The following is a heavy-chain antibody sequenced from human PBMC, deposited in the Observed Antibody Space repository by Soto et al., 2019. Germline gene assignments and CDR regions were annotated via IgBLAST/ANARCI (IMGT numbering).Heavy chain of an antibody. CDR2: ISSNGVGT. V-gene: IGHV3-64*01. Sequence: GESLKISCAASGFTLSGYAMDWVRQAPGKGLEYVSGISSNGVGTYYANSVQGRFTISRDNSKNTVYLQMGSLRPEDMAVYYCARRARPDFYYGMDVWGQGTTVTVSS. CDR1: GFTLSGYA. J-gene: IGHJ6*02. D-gene: IGHD6-6*01. CDR3: ARRARPDFYYGMDV.